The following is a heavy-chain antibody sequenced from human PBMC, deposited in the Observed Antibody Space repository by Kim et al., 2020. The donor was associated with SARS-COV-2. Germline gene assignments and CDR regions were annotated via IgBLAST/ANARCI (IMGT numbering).Heavy chain of an antibody. V-gene: IGHV4-39*01. CDR1: GGSISSSGYY. CDR3: AAGHTAYSSSWYYYYYGMDA. CDR2: IYYSGST. J-gene: IGHJ6*02. D-gene: IGHD6-13*01. Sequence: SETLSLTCTVSGGSISSSGYYWGWIRQPPGKGLEWIGCIYYSGSTYYNPSLKSRVTISVDTSKNQFSLKLSSVTAADTAVYYCAAGHTAYSSSWYYYYYGMDAWGQGTTVTVSS.